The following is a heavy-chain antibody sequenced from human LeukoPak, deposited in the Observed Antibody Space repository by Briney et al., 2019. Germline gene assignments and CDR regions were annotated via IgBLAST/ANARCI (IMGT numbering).Heavy chain of an antibody. CDR3: ARAPITGYYYYYYMDI. D-gene: IGHD1-20*01. J-gene: IGHJ6*03. CDR1: GFTFSAFG. Sequence: GGFLRLSCAASGFTFSAFGLSGVGQVPGRGREGFSGIKWNGGSTGYADSVKGRFTISRDNAKNSLYLQMTSLRVEDTAFYYCARAPITGYYYYYYMDIWGKGTTVTVSS. CDR2: IKWNGGST. V-gene: IGHV3-20*04.